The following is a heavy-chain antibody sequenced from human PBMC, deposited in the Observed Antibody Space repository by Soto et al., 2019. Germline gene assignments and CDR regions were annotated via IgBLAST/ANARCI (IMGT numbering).Heavy chain of an antibody. J-gene: IGHJ4*02. V-gene: IGHV3-48*01. CDR3: ARWGGRQWLAGLVDY. CDR1: GFTFSSYS. CDR2: ISSSSSTI. Sequence: EVQLVESGGVLVQPGGSLRLSCAASGFTFSSYSMNWVRQAPGKGLEWVSYISSSSSTIYYADSVKGRFTISRDSAKNSLYLQMNSLRAEDTAVYYCARWGGRQWLAGLVDYWGQGTLVTVSS. D-gene: IGHD6-19*01.